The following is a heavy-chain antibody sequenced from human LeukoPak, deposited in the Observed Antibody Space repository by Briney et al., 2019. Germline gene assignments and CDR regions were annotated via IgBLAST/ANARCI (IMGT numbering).Heavy chain of an antibody. CDR2: IIPIFGTA. Sequence: SVKVSCKASGGTFSSYAISWVRQAPGQGLEWMGGIIPIFGTANYAQKFQGRVTITADESTSTAYMELSSLRSEDTAVYYCANRNGYYYGSGSYSFYFGYWGQGTLVTVSS. V-gene: IGHV1-69*01. D-gene: IGHD3-10*01. CDR1: GGTFSSYA. CDR3: ANRNGYYYGSGSYSFYFGY. J-gene: IGHJ4*02.